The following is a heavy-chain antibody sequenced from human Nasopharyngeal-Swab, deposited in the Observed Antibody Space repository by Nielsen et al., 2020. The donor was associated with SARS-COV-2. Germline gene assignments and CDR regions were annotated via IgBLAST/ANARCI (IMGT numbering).Heavy chain of an antibody. Sequence: GGSLRLSCAASGFTFSSYSMNWVRQAPGKGLEWVSSISSSSSYIYYADSAKGRFTISRDNAKNSLYLQMNSLRAEDTAVYYCARDRITIFGVEKPFDYWGQGTLVTVSS. CDR1: GFTFSSYS. CDR3: ARDRITIFGVEKPFDY. J-gene: IGHJ4*02. D-gene: IGHD3-3*01. CDR2: ISSSSSYI. V-gene: IGHV3-21*01.